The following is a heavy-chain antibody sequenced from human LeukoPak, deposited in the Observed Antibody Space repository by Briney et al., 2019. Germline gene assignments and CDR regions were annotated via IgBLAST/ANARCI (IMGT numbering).Heavy chain of an antibody. Sequence: GRSLRLSCAASGFTVSSNYMSWVRQAPGKGLEWVSVIYSGGSTYYADSAKGRFTISRDNSKNTLYLQMNSLRAEDTAVYYCARDRARYCSSTSCYLYHGMDVWGQGTTVTVSS. CDR1: GFTVSSNY. CDR3: ARDRARYCSSTSCYLYHGMDV. J-gene: IGHJ6*02. D-gene: IGHD2-2*01. CDR2: IYSGGST. V-gene: IGHV3-53*01.